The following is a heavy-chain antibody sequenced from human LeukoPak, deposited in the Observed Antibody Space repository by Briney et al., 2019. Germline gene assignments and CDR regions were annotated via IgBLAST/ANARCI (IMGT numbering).Heavy chain of an antibody. Sequence: GGSLRLSCAASGFTFSSYSMTWVRQPPGKGLEWVSGISGSGGGTYYAEFVKGRFTISRDNSKNTLYLQMDGLRAEDTAVYYCAREQNIRGVIIMADSWGQGALVTVSS. V-gene: IGHV3-23*01. CDR3: AREQNIRGVIIMADS. CDR1: GFTFSSYS. J-gene: IGHJ4*02. D-gene: IGHD3-10*01. CDR2: ISGSGGGT.